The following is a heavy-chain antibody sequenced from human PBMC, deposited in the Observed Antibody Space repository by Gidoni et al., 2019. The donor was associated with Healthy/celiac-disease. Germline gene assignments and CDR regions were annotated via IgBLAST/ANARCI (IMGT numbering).Heavy chain of an antibody. CDR3: ARDPSQKDGMDV. J-gene: IGHJ6*02. CDR2: ISSSSSYI. CDR1: GFTFSSYS. V-gene: IGHV3-21*01. Sequence: EVQLVESGGGLVKPGGSLRLSCAASGFTFSSYSMNWVRQAPGKGLEWVSSISSSSSYIYYADSVKGRFTISRDNAKNSLYLQMNSLRAEDTAVYYCARDPSQKDGMDVWGQGTTVTVSS.